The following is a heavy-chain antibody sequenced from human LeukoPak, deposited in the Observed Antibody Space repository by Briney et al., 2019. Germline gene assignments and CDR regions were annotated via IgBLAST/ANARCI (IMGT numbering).Heavy chain of an antibody. Sequence: GGSLRLSCAASGFTFSDYYMSWIRQAPGKGLEWVSYISCSGSTIYYADSVKGRFTISRDNTKNSLYLQMNSLRAEDTAVYYCARGIGELRRAFDIWGQGTMVTVSS. CDR3: ARGIGELRRAFDI. D-gene: IGHD1-26*01. CDR1: GFTFSDYY. CDR2: ISCSGSTI. J-gene: IGHJ3*02. V-gene: IGHV3-11*01.